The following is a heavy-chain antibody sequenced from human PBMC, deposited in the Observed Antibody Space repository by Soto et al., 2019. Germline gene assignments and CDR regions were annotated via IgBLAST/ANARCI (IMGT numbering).Heavy chain of an antibody. V-gene: IGHV3-7*01. CDR1: GFPFSSNW. J-gene: IGHJ4*02. CDR2: INHDGSAK. Sequence: EVQVVESGGALVQPGGSLRLSCAASGFPFSSNWMTWFRQAPGKGLEWVANINHDGSAKYSVDFVKGRFTISRDNAKNSLDLQMNSLRAEATAVYYCARSVDYWGQGTLVTVSS. CDR3: ARSVDY.